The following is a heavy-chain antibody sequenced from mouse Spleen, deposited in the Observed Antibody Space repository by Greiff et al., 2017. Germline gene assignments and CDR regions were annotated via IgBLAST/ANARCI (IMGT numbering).Heavy chain of an antibody. CDR3: ARGDGNYAAPDY. CDR1: GYTFTSYW. D-gene: IGHD2-1*01. J-gene: IGHJ2*01. Sequence: QVQLQQSGAELVRPGSSVKLSCKASGYTFTSYWMHWVKQRPIQGLEWIGNIDPSDSETHYNQKFKDKATLTVDKSSSTAYMQLSSLTSEDSAVYYCARGDGNYAAPDYWGQGTTLTVSS. V-gene: IGHV1-52*01. CDR2: IDPSDSET.